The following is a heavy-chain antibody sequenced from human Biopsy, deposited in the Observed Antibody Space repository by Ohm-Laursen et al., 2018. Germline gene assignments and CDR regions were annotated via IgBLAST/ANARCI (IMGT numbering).Heavy chain of an antibody. Sequence: SLRLSCTASGFTFNNYGMQWVRQAPGKGLEWVAFIFYDGSNTYYADPVKGRFTISRDNSRDTLYLQMSGLRAEDTAVYYCAKDRYNYTPIGGFSMDVWGQGTTVTVSS. CDR2: IFYDGSNT. D-gene: IGHD5-18*01. CDR3: AKDRYNYTPIGGFSMDV. V-gene: IGHV3-30*18. CDR1: GFTFNNYG. J-gene: IGHJ6*02.